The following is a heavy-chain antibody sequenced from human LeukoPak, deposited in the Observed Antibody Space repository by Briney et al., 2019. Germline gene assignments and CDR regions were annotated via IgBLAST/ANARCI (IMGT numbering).Heavy chain of an antibody. V-gene: IGHV4-59*01. Sequence: PSETLSLTCTVSGGSISSYYWSWIRQPPGKGLEWIGYIYYSGSTNYNPSLKSRATISVDTSKNQFSLKLSSVTAADTAVYYCARDGGSSGWYYWGQGTLVTVSS. CDR3: ARDGGSSGWYY. D-gene: IGHD6-19*01. J-gene: IGHJ4*02. CDR2: IYYSGST. CDR1: GGSISSYY.